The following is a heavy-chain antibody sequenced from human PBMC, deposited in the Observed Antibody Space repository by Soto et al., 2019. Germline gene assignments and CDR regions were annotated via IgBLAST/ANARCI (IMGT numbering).Heavy chain of an antibody. J-gene: IGHJ6*02. V-gene: IGHV3-23*01. CDR2: IIDSGGST. CDR1: GVSFSSCA. Sequence: GGSVRLSCAASGVSFSSCAMGWVRQAPGKGLEWVSDIIDSGGSTYYADSVKGRFTISRDNSKSTLYLQMNSLRAGDTALYYCAKGRSYYYYYGVDVWGQGTTVTVSS. CDR3: AKGRSYYYYYGVDV.